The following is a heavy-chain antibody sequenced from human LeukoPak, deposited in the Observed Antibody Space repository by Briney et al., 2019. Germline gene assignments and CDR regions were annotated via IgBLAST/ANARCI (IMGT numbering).Heavy chain of an antibody. V-gene: IGHV3-48*03. J-gene: IGHJ4*02. CDR3: ARDKYGDLYFDY. Sequence: GGSLRLSCAASGFTFSNYEMHWVRQAPGKGLEWVSYISSSGSDIYYADSVKGRFTISRDNAKNSLYLQMNSLRAEDTAVYYCARDKYGDLYFDYWGQGTLVTVSS. CDR1: GFTFSNYE. CDR2: ISSSGSDI. D-gene: IGHD4-17*01.